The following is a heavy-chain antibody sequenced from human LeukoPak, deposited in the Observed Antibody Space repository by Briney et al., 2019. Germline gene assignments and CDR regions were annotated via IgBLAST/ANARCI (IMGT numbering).Heavy chain of an antibody. CDR3: AKDPPYYYDSSGYGGGAFDI. CDR1: GFTFSSYA. CDR2: ISGSGGST. D-gene: IGHD3-22*01. J-gene: IGHJ3*02. V-gene: IGHV3-23*01. Sequence: GGSLRLSCAASGFTFSSYAMSWVRQAPGKRLEWVSAISGSGGSTYYADSVKGRFTISRDNSKNTLYLQMNSLRAEDTAVYYCAKDPPYYYDSSGYGGGAFDIWGQGTMVTVSS.